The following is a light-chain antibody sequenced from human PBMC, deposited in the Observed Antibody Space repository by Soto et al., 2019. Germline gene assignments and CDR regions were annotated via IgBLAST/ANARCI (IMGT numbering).Light chain of an antibody. CDR1: SSDVGAYNY. V-gene: IGLV2-14*01. CDR2: EVT. J-gene: IGLJ2*01. CDR3: SSYTTSSTLVV. Sequence: QSALTQPASVSGSPGQSITISCTGSSSDVGAYNYVSWYQQHPGKAPKLLIYEVTNRPSGISNRFSGSKSGNTASLTISGLQAEDEAVYHCSSYTTSSTLVVFGGGTKVTVL.